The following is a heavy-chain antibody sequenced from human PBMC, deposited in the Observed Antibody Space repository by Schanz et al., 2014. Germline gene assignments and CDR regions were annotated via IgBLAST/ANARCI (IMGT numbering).Heavy chain of an antibody. Sequence: QVQLVQSGAEVRKPGASVKVSCKASGYTFISYGISWVRQAPGQGLGWLGWISGSNGNTNYTQKFQGRVTMTIDPYTGEAYMELSSLRSDDTAVFYCARDQSPYTNASDVRYFDYWGQGSLVNVSS. V-gene: IGHV1-18*01. CDR1: GYTFISYG. CDR2: ISGSNGNT. CDR3: ARDQSPYTNASDVRYFDY. D-gene: IGHD6-6*01. J-gene: IGHJ4*02.